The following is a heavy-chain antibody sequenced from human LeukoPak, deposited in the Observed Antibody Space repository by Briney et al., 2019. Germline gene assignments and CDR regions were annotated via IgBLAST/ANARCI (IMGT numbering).Heavy chain of an antibody. CDR1: GFTFSIYW. Sequence: GGSLRLSCAASGFTFSIYWMSWVRQAPGKGLEWVANIKQDGTEKYYVDSVKGRFTISRDNAKNSLYLQMNSLRAEDTAVYYCARDSEWGLLRSDYWGQGTLVTVSS. D-gene: IGHD1-26*01. CDR2: IKQDGTEK. CDR3: ARDSEWGLLRSDY. J-gene: IGHJ4*02. V-gene: IGHV3-7*05.